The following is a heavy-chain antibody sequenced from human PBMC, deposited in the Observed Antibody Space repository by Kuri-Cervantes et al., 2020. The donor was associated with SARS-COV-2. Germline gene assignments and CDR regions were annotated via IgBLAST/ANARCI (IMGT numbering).Heavy chain of an antibody. V-gene: IGHV4-59*01. J-gene: IGHJ2*01. Sequence: SETLSLTCTVSGGSISSYYWSWIRQPPGKGLEWIGYIYYSGSTNYNPSLKSRVTISVDTSKNQSSLKLSSVTAADTAVYYCARREYWYFDLWGRGTLVTVSS. D-gene: IGHD1-26*01. CDR1: GGSISSYY. CDR3: ARREYWYFDL. CDR2: IYYSGST.